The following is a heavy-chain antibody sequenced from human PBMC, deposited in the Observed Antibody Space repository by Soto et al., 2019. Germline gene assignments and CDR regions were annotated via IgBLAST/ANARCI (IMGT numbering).Heavy chain of an antibody. CDR3: ARHLVRTGPFEY. V-gene: IGHV4-39*01. Sequence: SETLSLTCTVSGGSISSSSYYWGWIRQPPGKGLEWIGSIYYSGSTYYNPSLKSRVTISVDTSKNQFSLKLSSVTAADTAVYICARHLVRTGPFEYWAQGTLVTVSS. CDR2: IYYSGST. CDR1: GGSISSSSYY. D-gene: IGHD2-8*02. J-gene: IGHJ4*02.